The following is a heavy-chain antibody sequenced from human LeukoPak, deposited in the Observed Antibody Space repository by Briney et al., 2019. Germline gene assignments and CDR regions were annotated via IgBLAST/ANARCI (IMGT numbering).Heavy chain of an antibody. J-gene: IGHJ5*02. CDR1: GYSISSGYY. CDR2: IYHSGST. D-gene: IGHD2-15*01. CDR3: ARAQGYCSGGSCSRSGYNWFDP. V-gene: IGHV4-38-2*01. Sequence: SETLSLTCAVSGYSISSGYYWGWIRQPPGKGLEWIGSIYHSGSTYYNPSLKSRVTISVDTSKNQFSLKLSSVTAADTAVYYCARAQGYCSGGSCSRSGYNWFDPWGQGTLVTVSS.